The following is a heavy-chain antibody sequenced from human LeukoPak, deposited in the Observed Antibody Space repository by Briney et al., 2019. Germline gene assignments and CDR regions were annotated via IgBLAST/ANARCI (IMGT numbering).Heavy chain of an antibody. J-gene: IGHJ4*02. V-gene: IGHV4-34*01. CDR1: GGSFSGYY. CDR2: INQRGST. Sequence: SEALSLTCNVYGGSFSGYYWSWIRQPPGKGLEWIGEINQRGSTNYNPSLKSRVTLSVDTSKNQFSLKLNSVTAADTAVYYCARGRLFVYWGQGTLVTVSS. CDR3: ARGRLFVY.